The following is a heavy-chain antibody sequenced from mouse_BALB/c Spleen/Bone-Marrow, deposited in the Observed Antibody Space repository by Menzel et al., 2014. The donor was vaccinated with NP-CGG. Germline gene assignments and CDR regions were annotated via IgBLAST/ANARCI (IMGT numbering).Heavy chain of an antibody. CDR1: GFTFSDYY. Sequence: EVQVVESGGGLVKPGGSLKLSCAASGFTFSDYYMYWVRQTPEKRLEWVATISDGGSYTYYPDSVKGRFTISRDNAKNNLYLQMSSLKSEDTAMYYCANYYGSTWFAYWGQGTLDTVSA. CDR3: ANYYGSTWFAY. D-gene: IGHD1-1*01. J-gene: IGHJ3*01. V-gene: IGHV5-4*02. CDR2: ISDGGSYT.